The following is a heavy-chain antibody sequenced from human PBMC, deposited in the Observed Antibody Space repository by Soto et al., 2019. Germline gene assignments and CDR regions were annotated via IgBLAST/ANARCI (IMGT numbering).Heavy chain of an antibody. CDR1: GFTFSSYG. CDR3: ARPQYPGIAAAGTAFDI. J-gene: IGHJ3*02. D-gene: IGHD6-13*01. V-gene: IGHV3-33*01. Sequence: GGSLRLSCAASGFTFSSYGMHWVRQAPGKGLEWVAVIWYDGSNKYYADSVKGRFTISRDNSKNTLYLQMNSLRAEDTAVYYCARPQYPGIAAAGTAFDIWGQGTMVTVSS. CDR2: IWYDGSNK.